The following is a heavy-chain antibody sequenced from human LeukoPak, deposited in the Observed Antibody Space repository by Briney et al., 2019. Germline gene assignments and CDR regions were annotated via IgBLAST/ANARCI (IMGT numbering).Heavy chain of an antibody. CDR3: AKDRWGYCSGGSCYSTGYMDV. CDR1: GFTFDDYA. J-gene: IGHJ6*03. CDR2: ISWVGGST. V-gene: IGHV3-43D*03. Sequence: GGSLRLSCAASGFTFDDYAMHWVRQAPGKGLEWVSLISWVGGSTYYADSVKGRFTISRDNSKNSLYLQMNSLRAEDTALYYCAKDRWGYCSGGSCYSTGYMDVWGKGTTVTISS. D-gene: IGHD2-15*01.